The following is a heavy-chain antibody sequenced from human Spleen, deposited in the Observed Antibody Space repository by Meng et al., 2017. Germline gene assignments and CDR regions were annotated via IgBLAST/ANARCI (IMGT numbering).Heavy chain of an antibody. D-gene: IGHD2-2*01. CDR3: ARVGDCSSTSCFFKFFDY. CDR2: IYYIGIT. Sequence: QVQLQESGPGLVEHSQALSVTCSVSGGSISSTNYYWSWIRQPPGKGLEWIGYIYYIGITYYSPSLKSRVTISVDTSKNQYSLKLSSVTAADTAVYYCARVGDCSSTSCFFKFFDYWGQGILVTVSS. V-gene: IGHV4-30-4*01. J-gene: IGHJ4*02. CDR1: GGSISSTNYY.